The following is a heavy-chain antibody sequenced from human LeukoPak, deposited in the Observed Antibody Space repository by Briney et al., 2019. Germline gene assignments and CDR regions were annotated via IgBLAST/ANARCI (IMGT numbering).Heavy chain of an antibody. CDR3: AKDRRLAAAGNYFDY. D-gene: IGHD6-13*01. V-gene: IGHV3-53*01. J-gene: IGHJ4*02. Sequence: GGSLRLSCAASGFTVTDNYMNWVRQSSGKGLEWVSVIYGGGDTNYADSVKGRFIISRDTSKNTVYLQMNSLGAEDTAVYYCAKDRRLAAAGNYFDYWGQGTLVTVSS. CDR2: IYGGGDT. CDR1: GFTVTDNY.